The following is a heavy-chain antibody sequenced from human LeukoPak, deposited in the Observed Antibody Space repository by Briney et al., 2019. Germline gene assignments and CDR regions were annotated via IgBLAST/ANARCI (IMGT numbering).Heavy chain of an antibody. J-gene: IGHJ4*02. Sequence: PGKSLTLSCVASQFTFSHYGMHWVRQAPGKGLEWVADIWNDGSSQYYADSVKGRFTISRDNFQNTVYLQMNSLRAEDTAVYYCAKDAQRGFDYSNSLEYWGQGTLVTVSS. CDR3: AKDAQRGFDYSNSLEY. D-gene: IGHD4-11*01. CDR2: IWNDGSSQ. CDR1: QFTFSHYG. V-gene: IGHV3-33*06.